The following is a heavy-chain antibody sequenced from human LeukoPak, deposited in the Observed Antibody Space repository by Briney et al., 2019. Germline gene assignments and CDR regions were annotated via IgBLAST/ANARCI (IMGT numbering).Heavy chain of an antibody. CDR2: IYPGDSDT. CDR1: GYCFTSYW. J-gene: IGHJ4*02. Sequence: GESLKISCKASGYCFTSYWIGWVRQMPGKGLEWMGIIYPGDSDTRYSPSFQGQVTISADKSISTAYLQWSSLKASDTAIYYCARMSDRKVDYWGQGTLVTVSS. CDR3: ARMSDRKVDY. D-gene: IGHD2-21*02. V-gene: IGHV5-51*01.